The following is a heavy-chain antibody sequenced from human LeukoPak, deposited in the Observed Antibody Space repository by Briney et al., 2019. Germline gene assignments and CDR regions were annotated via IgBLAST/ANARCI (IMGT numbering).Heavy chain of an antibody. CDR1: GFTFSSYA. CDR2: ISYDGSNK. J-gene: IGHJ4*02. Sequence: GRSLRLSCAASGFTFSSYAMHWVRQAPGKGLEWVAVISYDGSNKYYADSVKGRFTISRDNSKNTLYLQMNSLRAEDTAVYYCARVTHDGGSPYFDYWGQGTLVTVSS. V-gene: IGHV3-30*01. CDR3: ARVTHDGGSPYFDY. D-gene: IGHD1-26*01.